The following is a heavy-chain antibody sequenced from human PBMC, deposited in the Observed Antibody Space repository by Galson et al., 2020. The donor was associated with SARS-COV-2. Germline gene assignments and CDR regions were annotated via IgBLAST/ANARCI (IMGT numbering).Heavy chain of an antibody. V-gene: IGHV3-48*01. J-gene: IGHJ5*02. D-gene: IGHD2-15*01. CDR3: ARESLGYCSGGSCQRGFDP. Sequence: GGSLRLSCAASGFTFSSYSMNWVRQAPGKGLEWVSYISSSSSTIYYADSVKGRFTISRDNAKNSLYLQMNSLRAEDTAVYYCARESLGYCSGGSCQRGFDPWGQGTLVTVSS. CDR1: GFTFSSYS. CDR2: ISSSSSTI.